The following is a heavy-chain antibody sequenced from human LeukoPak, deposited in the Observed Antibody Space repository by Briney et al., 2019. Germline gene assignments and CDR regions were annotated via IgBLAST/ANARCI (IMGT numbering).Heavy chain of an antibody. CDR2: ISSSSSTI. D-gene: IGHD3-16*01. CDR3: AREVRGDLDY. J-gene: IGHJ4*02. CDR1: GFTFSSYS. V-gene: IGHV3-48*04. Sequence: GGSLRLSCAASGFTFSSYSMNWVRQAPGKGLEWVSYISSSSSTIYYADSVKGRFAISRDNAKNSLYLQMNSLRAENTAVYYCAREVRGDLDYWGQGTLVTVSS.